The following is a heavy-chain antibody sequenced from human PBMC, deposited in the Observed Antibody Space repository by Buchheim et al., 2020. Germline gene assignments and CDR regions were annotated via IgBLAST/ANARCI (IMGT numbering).Heavy chain of an antibody. J-gene: IGHJ4*02. CDR3: AKVRYYDSSGYYVNDY. Sequence: EVQLLESGGGLVQPGGSLRLSCTASGFTFSSYAMSWVRQAPGKGLEWVSAISGSGGSTYYADSVTGRFTISRDNSKNTLYLQMNSLRAEDTAVYYCAKVRYYDSSGYYVNDYWGQGTL. V-gene: IGHV3-23*01. CDR1: GFTFSSYA. CDR2: ISGSGGST. D-gene: IGHD3-22*01.